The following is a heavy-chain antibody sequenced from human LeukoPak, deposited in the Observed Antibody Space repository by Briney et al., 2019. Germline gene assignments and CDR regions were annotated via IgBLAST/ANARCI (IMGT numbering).Heavy chain of an antibody. CDR1: GFTFSSYS. CDR3: ARHIKDTAACDF. Sequence: PGGSLRLSCAASGFTFSSYSMNWVRQPPGKGLEWIGEINHSGSTNYNPSLKSRVTMSVDTSRNQFSLRLSSVTAADTAVYYCARHIKDTAACDFWGQGTLLTVSS. D-gene: IGHD5-18*01. CDR2: INHSGST. V-gene: IGHV4-34*01. J-gene: IGHJ4*02.